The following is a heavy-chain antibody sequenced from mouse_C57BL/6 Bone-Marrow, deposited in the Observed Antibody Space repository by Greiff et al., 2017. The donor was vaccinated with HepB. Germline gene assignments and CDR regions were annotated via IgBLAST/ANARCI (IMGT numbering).Heavy chain of an antibody. D-gene: IGHD1-1*01. J-gene: IGHJ2*01. CDR1: GYTFTSYW. CDR2: IDPSDSET. V-gene: IGHV1-52*01. CDR3: ARENLYYYGSSPYFDY. Sequence: QVQLQQPGAELVRPGSSVKLSCKASGYTFTSYWMHWVKQRPIQGLEWIGNIDPSDSETHYNQKFKDKATLTVDKSSSTAYMQLSSLTSADSAVYYCARENLYYYGSSPYFDYWGQGTTLTVSS.